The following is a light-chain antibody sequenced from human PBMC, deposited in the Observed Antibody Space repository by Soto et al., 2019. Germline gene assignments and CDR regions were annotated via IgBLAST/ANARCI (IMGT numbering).Light chain of an antibody. Sequence: EIALTQSPGTLSLSPGERATLSCRASQSVSSSYLAWYQQKPGQAPRLLIYGASSRATGIPDRFSGSGSGTDFTLTISRLEPEDFAVYYGQQYGSSPFTSGPGTKVDIK. CDR1: QSVSSSY. V-gene: IGKV3-20*01. CDR3: QQYGSSPFT. J-gene: IGKJ3*01. CDR2: GAS.